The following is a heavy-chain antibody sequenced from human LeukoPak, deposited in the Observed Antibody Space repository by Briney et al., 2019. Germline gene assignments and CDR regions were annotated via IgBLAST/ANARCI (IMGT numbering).Heavy chain of an antibody. CDR2: TYPRDGST. CDR3: ARDQEGFDY. Sequence: ASVKVSCKASGYTFTSNYIHWVRQAPGQGLEWMGMTYPRDGSTSYAQKFQGRVTVTRDTSTSTVHMELSGLRSEDTAVYYCARDQEGFDYWGQGTLVTVSS. CDR1: GYTFTSNY. J-gene: IGHJ4*02. V-gene: IGHV1-46*01.